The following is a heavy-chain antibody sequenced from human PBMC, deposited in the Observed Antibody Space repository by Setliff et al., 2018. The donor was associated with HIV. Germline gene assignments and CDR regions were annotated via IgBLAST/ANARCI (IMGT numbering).Heavy chain of an antibody. J-gene: IGHJ4*02. V-gene: IGHV3-30*04. CDR2: ISYDGSNK. CDR3: ARDAGGAGEYFDH. D-gene: IGHD7-27*01. Sequence: GGSLRLSCAASGFTFSSYAMHWVRQAPGKGLEWVAVISYDGSNKYYADSVKGRFTISRDNSKNTLYLQMNSLRAEDTAVYYCARDAGGAGEYFDHWGQGTLVTVSS. CDR1: GFTFSSYA.